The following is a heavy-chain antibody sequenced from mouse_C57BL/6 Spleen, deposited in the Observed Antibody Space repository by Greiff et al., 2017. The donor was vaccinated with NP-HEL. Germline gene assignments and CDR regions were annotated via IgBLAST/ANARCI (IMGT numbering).Heavy chain of an antibody. CDR3: ARPGYYGSSYEAWFAY. Sequence: EVQGVESGGGLVKPGGSLKLSCAASGFTFSDYGMHWVRQAPEKGLAWVAYISSGSSTIYYADKVKGRFTISRDNAKNTLFLQMTSRRSEDTAMYYCARPGYYGSSYEAWFAYWGQGTLVTVSA. CDR2: ISSGSSTI. D-gene: IGHD1-1*01. J-gene: IGHJ3*01. V-gene: IGHV5-17*01. CDR1: GFTFSDYG.